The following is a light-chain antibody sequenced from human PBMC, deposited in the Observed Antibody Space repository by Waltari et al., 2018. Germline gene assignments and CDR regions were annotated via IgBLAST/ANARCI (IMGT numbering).Light chain of an antibody. CDR3: QEFTSAPFT. CDR2: TSS. CDR1: QVISNR. V-gene: IGKV1-27*01. J-gene: IGKJ3*01. Sequence: DIQMTQSPSSLSVSIGDRVTITCRASQVISNRLAWYQQKPGKVPKLLIYTSSTLQSGVPSRFSCSGSGTDFTLTISSLQPEDVATYYCQEFTSAPFTFGPGTKVDIK.